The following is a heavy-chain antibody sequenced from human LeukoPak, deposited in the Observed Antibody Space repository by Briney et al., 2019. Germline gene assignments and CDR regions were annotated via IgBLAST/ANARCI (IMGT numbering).Heavy chain of an antibody. CDR2: INTSGGST. CDR3: ARGIGDRFRLQHVIDY. CDR1: GYTFTSYY. D-gene: IGHD2-21*02. J-gene: IGHJ4*02. V-gene: IGHV1-46*01. Sequence: ASVKVSCKASGYTFTSYYMHWVRQAPGQGLEWMGIINTSGGSTSYAQKFQGRVTMTRDMSTSTVYMELSSLRSEDTAVYYCARGIGDRFRLQHVIDYWGQGTLVTVSS.